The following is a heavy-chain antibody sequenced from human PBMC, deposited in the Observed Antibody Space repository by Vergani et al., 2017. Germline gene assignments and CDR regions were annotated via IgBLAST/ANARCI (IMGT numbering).Heavy chain of an antibody. V-gene: IGHV3-9*02. CDR1: GFTSDDYA. J-gene: IGHJ5*02. D-gene: IGHD3-16*01. Sequence: EVQLVESGGGLVQPGRSLRLSCAASGFTSDDYAMHWVRQAPGKGLAWVSGISWNSGSIGYADSVKGRFTISRDNAKNSLYLQMNRLRAEDTALYYCVKDTRSTVWGWFDPWGQGTLVTVSS. CDR3: VKDTRSTVWGWFDP. CDR2: ISWNSGSI.